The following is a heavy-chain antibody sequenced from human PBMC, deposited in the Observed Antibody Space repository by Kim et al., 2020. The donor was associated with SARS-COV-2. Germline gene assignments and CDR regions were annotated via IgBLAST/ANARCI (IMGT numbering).Heavy chain of an antibody. D-gene: IGHD5-12*01. V-gene: IGHV6-1*01. CDR3: AREGEWLPPGFNWFDP. Sequence: SVKSRITINPDTSKNQFSLQLNSVTPEDTAVYYCAREGEWLPPGFNWFDPWGQGTLVTVSS. J-gene: IGHJ5*02.